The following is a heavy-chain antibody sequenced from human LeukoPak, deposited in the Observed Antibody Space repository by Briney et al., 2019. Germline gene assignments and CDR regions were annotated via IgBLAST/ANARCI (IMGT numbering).Heavy chain of an antibody. V-gene: IGHV3-74*01. Sequence: PGGSLRLSCAASGFTLSSYWMHWVRQAPGKGLVWVSRINSDGCSTGYADSVKGRFTISRDNAKNTLYLQMNSLRGEDTAVYYCARETLINVDAFDIWGQGTMVTVSS. J-gene: IGHJ3*02. D-gene: IGHD3-16*01. CDR2: INSDGCST. CDR3: ARETLINVDAFDI. CDR1: GFTLSSYW.